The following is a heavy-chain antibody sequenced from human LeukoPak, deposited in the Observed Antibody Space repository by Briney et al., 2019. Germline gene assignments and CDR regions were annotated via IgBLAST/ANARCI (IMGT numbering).Heavy chain of an antibody. Sequence: GGSLRLSCAASGFTFSSYSMNWVRQAPGKGLEWVSSISSSSSYIYYADSVKGRFTISRDNAKNSLYLQMNSLRAEDTAVYYCARDEDLFVQYSNSWYDAYDIWGQGTMVTVSP. CDR2: ISSSSSYI. J-gene: IGHJ3*02. CDR3: ARDEDLFVQYSNSWYDAYDI. V-gene: IGHV3-21*01. D-gene: IGHD6-13*01. CDR1: GFTFSSYS.